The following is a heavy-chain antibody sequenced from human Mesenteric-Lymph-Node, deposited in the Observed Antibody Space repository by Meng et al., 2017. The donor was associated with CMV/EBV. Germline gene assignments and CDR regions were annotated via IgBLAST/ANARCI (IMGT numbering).Heavy chain of an antibody. CDR2: IYGDGSFR. CDR3: ARVIYDDSGVSYYLNH. Sequence: GESLKISRAASGFSFSDYWMHWVRRGPGQGLVWVSRIYGDGSFRSYADSVKGRFTITRDNAKNTLYLQMDRLRAEDTAIYYCARVIYDDSGVSYYLNHWGQGTLVTVSS. D-gene: IGHD3-10*01. J-gene: IGHJ4*02. V-gene: IGHV3-74*01. CDR1: GFSFSDYW.